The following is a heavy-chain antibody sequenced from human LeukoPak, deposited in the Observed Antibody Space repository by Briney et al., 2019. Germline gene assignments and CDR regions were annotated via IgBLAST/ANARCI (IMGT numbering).Heavy chain of an antibody. J-gene: IGHJ1*01. CDR1: GYTFTSYY. CDR2: INPSGGST. Sequence: ASVKVSCKASGYTFTSYYMHWVRQAPGQGLEWMGIINPSGGSTSYAQKFQGRVTMTRDTSTSTVYMELSRLRSDDTAMYYCAKTDNKYDSRLLFNWGQGTQIIVSS. V-gene: IGHV1-46*01. CDR3: AKTDNKYDSRLLFN. D-gene: IGHD3-22*01.